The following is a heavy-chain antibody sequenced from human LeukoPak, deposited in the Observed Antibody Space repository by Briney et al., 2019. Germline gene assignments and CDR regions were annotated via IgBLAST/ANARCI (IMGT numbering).Heavy chain of an antibody. V-gene: IGHV1-69*05. CDR1: GGTFSSYA. Sequence: SVKVSCKASGGTFSSYAISWVRQAPGRGLEWMGGIIPIFGTANYAQKFQGRVTITTDESTSTAYMELSSLRSEDTAVYYCARDRSSWPFDYWGQGTLGTVSS. CDR3: ARDRSSWPFDY. CDR2: IIPIFGTA. J-gene: IGHJ4*02. D-gene: IGHD6-13*01.